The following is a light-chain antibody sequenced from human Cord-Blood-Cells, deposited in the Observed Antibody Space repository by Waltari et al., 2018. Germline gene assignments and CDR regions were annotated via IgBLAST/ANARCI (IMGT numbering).Light chain of an antibody. CDR3: SSYTSSSTLV. Sequence: QSALTQPASVSGSPGQSLTISCTGTSSDVGGSNYVSWYQQHPGKAPKLMIYDVSNRPSGVSNRFPGSKSGNTASLTISGLQAEDEADYYCSSYTSSSTLVFGGGTKLTVL. V-gene: IGLV2-14*01. J-gene: IGLJ2*01. CDR1: SSDVGGSNY. CDR2: DVS.